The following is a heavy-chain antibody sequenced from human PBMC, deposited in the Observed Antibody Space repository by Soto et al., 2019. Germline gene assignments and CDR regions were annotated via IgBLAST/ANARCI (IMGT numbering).Heavy chain of an antibody. Sequence: EVQLVESGGGLVQPGGSLRLSCAASGFTVSSNYMSWVRQAPGKGLEWVSVIYSGGSTYYADSVKGRFTISRDNSKNTLYLQRNSLRAEDTAVYYCARAGTDWVAGTGGGDWGQGTLVTVSS. J-gene: IGHJ4*02. V-gene: IGHV3-66*01. CDR2: IYSGGST. CDR1: GFTVSSNY. D-gene: IGHD6-19*01. CDR3: ARAGTDWVAGTGGGD.